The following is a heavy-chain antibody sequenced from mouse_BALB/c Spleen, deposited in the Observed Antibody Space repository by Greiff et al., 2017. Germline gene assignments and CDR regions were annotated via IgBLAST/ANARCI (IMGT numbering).Heavy chain of an antibody. J-gene: IGHJ3*01. V-gene: IGHV14-1*02. CDR1: GFNITDYY. CDR3: APLPAWFAY. CDR2: IDPENGNT. Sequence: VQLQQSGAELVRPGALVKLSCKASGFNITDYYMHWVKQRPEQGLEWIGWIDPENGNTIYDPKFQGKASITADTSSNTAYLQLSSLTSEDTAVYYCAPLPAWFAYWGQGTLVTVSA.